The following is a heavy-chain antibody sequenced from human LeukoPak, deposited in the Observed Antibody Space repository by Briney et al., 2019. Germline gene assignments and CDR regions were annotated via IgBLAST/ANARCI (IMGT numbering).Heavy chain of an antibody. Sequence: GGSLRLSCAASGFTFSSYSMSWVGQAPGKGLEWVSSISSTSNYIFYADSVKGRFTISRDNAKNSLYLQMNSLRAEDTAVYYCARDQSRGDYWGQGTLVAVSS. V-gene: IGHV3-21*01. CDR3: ARDQSRGDY. CDR1: GFTFSSYS. D-gene: IGHD3-16*01. J-gene: IGHJ4*02. CDR2: ISSTSNYI.